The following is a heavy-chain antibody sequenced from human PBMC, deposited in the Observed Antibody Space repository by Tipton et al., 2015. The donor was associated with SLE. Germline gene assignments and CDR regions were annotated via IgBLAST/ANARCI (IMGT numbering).Heavy chain of an antibody. D-gene: IGHD3-22*01. J-gene: IGHJ3*01. CDR1: GYSFTSHW. CDR3: ARQGDSSASVDGFDV. CDR2: IDPGDSYT. V-gene: IGHV5-51*01. Sequence: QLVQSGGEVKKPGESLKISCQGLGYSFTSHWVGWVRQMPGKGLEWMGIIDPGDSYTTYSPSFEGNVTISVDKSISTTYLQWSSLKASDTAIDYCARQGDSSASVDGFDVWGQGTMVTVS.